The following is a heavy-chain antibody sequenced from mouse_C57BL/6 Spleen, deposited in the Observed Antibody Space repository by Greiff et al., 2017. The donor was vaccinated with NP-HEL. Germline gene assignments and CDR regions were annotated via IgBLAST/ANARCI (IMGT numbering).Heavy chain of an antibody. V-gene: IGHV1-69*01. CDR1: GYTFTSYW. D-gene: IGHD2-2*01. Sequence: QVQLQQPGAELVMPGASVKLSCKASGYTFTSYWMHWVKQRPGQGLEWIGEIDPSDSYTNYNQKFKGKSTLTVDKSSSTAYMQLSSLTSEDSAVYYCARNGYGAWFAYWGQGTLVTVSA. CDR3: ARNGYGAWFAY. CDR2: IDPSDSYT. J-gene: IGHJ3*01.